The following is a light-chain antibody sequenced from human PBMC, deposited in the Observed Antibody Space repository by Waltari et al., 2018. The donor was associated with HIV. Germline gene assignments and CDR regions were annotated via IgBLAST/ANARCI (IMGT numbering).Light chain of an antibody. CDR3: LLYVGTGIWV. J-gene: IGLJ3*02. Sequence: QTVVTQEPSFSVSPGGTVTLTCGLSSGSVSSRYYTSWYQKTPGLPPRIPIYDTNTRSSGVPDRFSGSILGNKAALTITGAQSDDESDYYCLLYVGTGIWVFGGGTKVTVL. CDR1: SGSVSSRYY. V-gene: IGLV8-61*01. CDR2: DTN.